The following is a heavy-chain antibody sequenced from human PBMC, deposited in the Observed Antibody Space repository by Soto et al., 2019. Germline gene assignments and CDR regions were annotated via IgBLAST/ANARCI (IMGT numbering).Heavy chain of an antibody. D-gene: IGHD6-13*01. V-gene: IGHV1-69*13. CDR1: GGTFSSYA. Sequence: SVKVSCKASGGTFSSYAISWVRQAPGQGLEWMGGIIPIFGTANYAQKFQGRVTITADESTSTAYMELSSLRSEDTAVYYCARGRTAAGYYYYYGMDVWGQGTTVTVSS. CDR3: ARGRTAAGYYYYYGMDV. CDR2: IIPIFGTA. J-gene: IGHJ6*02.